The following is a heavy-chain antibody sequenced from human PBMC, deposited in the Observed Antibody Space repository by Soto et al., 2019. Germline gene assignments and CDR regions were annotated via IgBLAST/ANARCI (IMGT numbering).Heavy chain of an antibody. CDR2: ISAYNGNT. CDR1: GYTFTSYG. J-gene: IGHJ4*02. V-gene: IGHV1-18*01. CDR3: ARVLTAAGFDY. Sequence: GASVKVSCTASGYTFTSYGISWVRQAPGQGLEWMGWISAYNGNTNYAQKLQGRVTMTTDTSTSTAYMELRSLRPDDTAVYYCARVLTAAGFDYWGQGTLVTVSS. D-gene: IGHD6-13*01.